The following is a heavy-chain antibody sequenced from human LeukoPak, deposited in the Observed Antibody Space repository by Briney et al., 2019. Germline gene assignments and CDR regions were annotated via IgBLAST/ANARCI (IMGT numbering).Heavy chain of an antibody. CDR3: ARNYGSGGYYSYYYMDV. Sequence: SETLSLTCTVSGGSISPYYWSWIRQPPGKGLEWIGYIYYSGTTNYNPSLRSRVTISVDTSKKQISLKLSSVTAADTAVYYCARNYGSGGYYSYYYMDVWGKGTTVTVSS. CDR1: GGSISPYY. V-gene: IGHV4-59*01. D-gene: IGHD3-10*01. J-gene: IGHJ6*03. CDR2: IYYSGTT.